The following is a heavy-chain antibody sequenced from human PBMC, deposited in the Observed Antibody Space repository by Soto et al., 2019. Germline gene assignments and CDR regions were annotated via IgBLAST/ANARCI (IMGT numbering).Heavy chain of an antibody. Sequence: PSATLSLTCTVSVASVNSGEYYWSWIRQPPGKGLEWIGYIYYSGSTNYNPSLKSRVTISLDTSKNQFSLKLSSVTAADTAVYYCASSTWSGYYYFDYWGQGPLVTVSS. CDR1: VASVNSGEYY. CDR3: ASSTWSGYYYFDY. CDR2: IYYSGST. V-gene: IGHV4-61*08. J-gene: IGHJ4*02. D-gene: IGHD3-3*01.